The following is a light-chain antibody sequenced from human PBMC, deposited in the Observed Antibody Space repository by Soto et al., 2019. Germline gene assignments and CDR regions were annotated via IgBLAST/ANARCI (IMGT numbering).Light chain of an antibody. Sequence: DIQLTQSPSSLSASIADRVTITCRASQAVDNWLAWYQQKPQKAPRCLIYAASTLQSGVPSRFSGSGSGTRFTLTISSLQPEDFGTYYCQQYHSYPITFGQGTRLQIK. CDR2: AAS. J-gene: IGKJ5*01. V-gene: IGKV1D-16*01. CDR3: QQYHSYPIT. CDR1: QAVDNW.